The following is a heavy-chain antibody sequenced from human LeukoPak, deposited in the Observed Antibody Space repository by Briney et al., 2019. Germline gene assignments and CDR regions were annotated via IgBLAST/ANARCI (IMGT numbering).Heavy chain of an antibody. J-gene: IGHJ4*02. D-gene: IGHD2-15*01. Sequence: AETLSLICAPYGGSLCGYYWSWIRQPPGRGLEWIGQINHTGSTNYNPSLKRRVPISIDTSKNQFSLNLSSVTAADTAVYYCARRVLPAPLYYFDYWGQGTLVTVPS. CDR2: INHTGST. CDR1: GGSLCGYY. CDR3: ARRVLPAPLYYFDY. V-gene: IGHV4-34*01.